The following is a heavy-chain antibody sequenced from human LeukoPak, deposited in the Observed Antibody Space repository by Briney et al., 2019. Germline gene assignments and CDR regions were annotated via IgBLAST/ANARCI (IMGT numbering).Heavy chain of an antibody. CDR2: IFHTGHT. D-gene: IGHD3-10*01. J-gene: IGHJ4*02. Sequence: PSETLSLTCAVSGGSISSGDFPWSWIRQPPGKGLEWIGYIFHTGHTSYNPSLKSRVTISVDMSKNQLALRLTSVTAADTAVYYCARGFYGAGSHFDYWGQGTLVTVSS. CDR3: ARGFYGAGSHFDY. V-gene: IGHV4-30-2*01. CDR1: GGSISSGDFP.